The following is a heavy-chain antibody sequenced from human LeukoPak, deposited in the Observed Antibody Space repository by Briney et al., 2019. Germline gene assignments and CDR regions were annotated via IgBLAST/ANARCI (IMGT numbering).Heavy chain of an antibody. CDR3: ARARWVVTDTIDAFDI. V-gene: IGHV4-59*01. Sequence: SETLSLTRTVSGGSISSYYWSWIRQPPGKGLEWIGYIYYSGTTNHNPSLNSRFTISVDTSTTKFSLNLSSVTAADTAVYYCARARWVVTDTIDAFDIWGQGTMVTVSS. CDR2: IYYSGTT. D-gene: IGHD2-21*02. J-gene: IGHJ3*02. CDR1: GGSISSYY.